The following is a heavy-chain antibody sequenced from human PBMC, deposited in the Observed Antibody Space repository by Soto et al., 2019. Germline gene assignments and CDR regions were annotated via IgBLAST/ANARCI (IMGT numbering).Heavy chain of an antibody. V-gene: IGHV3-23*01. J-gene: IGHJ4*02. CDR3: AKNIHSSSRFDY. CDR1: GFTFNNFA. CDR2: ISGGGDAT. Sequence: GGSLRLSCAATGFTFNNFAMNWVRQGPGKGLEWVSGISGGGDATRYADSVKGRFTISRDNAESMVYLDMYSLIPDDTAIYYCAKNIHSSSRFDYWGQGTLVTVS. D-gene: IGHD6-6*01.